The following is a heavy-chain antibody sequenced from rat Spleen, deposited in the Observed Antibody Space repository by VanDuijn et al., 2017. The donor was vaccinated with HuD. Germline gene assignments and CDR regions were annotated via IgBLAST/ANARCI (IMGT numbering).Heavy chain of an antibody. V-gene: IGHV2-45*01. D-gene: IGHD1-9*01. J-gene: IGHJ4*01. Sequence: QVQLMESGPGLVQPSETLSLTCTVSGFSLTSYNVHWVRQPPGKGLEWMGVMWSGGSTDYNSALKSRLSISRDTSKNQVFLKMNSLQNEDTTTYYCARDGAYYGYTGVMDAWGQGASVTVSS. CDR1: GFSLTSYN. CDR2: MWSGGST. CDR3: ARDGAYYGYTGVMDA.